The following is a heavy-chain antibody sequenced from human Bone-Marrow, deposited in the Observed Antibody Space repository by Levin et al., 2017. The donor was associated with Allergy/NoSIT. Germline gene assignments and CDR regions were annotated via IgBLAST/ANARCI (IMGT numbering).Heavy chain of an antibody. D-gene: IGHD6-6*01. Sequence: GESLKISCAASGFTFDSYGMSWVRQAPGKGLEWVSSISASGGNTYYADSVKGRFTVSRDNSKNTLYLQMNSLRAEDAALYYCAKFRTITARAVFDYWGQGAPLTVSA. J-gene: IGHJ4*02. CDR2: ISASGGNT. CDR1: GFTFDSYG. CDR3: AKFRTITARAVFDY. V-gene: IGHV3-23*01.